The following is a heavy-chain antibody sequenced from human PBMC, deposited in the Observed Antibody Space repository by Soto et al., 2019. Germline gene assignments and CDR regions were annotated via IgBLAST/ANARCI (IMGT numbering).Heavy chain of an antibody. CDR1: GYSFTSYW. V-gene: IGHV5-10-1*01. Sequence: GESLKISCKGSGYSFTSYWISWVRQMPGKGLEWMGRIDPSDSYTNYSPSFQGHVTISADKSISTAYLQWSSLKASDTAMYYCARHPYYDFWSGSVVSANYYYGMDVWGQGTTVTVSS. D-gene: IGHD3-3*01. CDR2: IDPSDSYT. CDR3: ARHPYYDFWSGSVVSANYYYGMDV. J-gene: IGHJ6*02.